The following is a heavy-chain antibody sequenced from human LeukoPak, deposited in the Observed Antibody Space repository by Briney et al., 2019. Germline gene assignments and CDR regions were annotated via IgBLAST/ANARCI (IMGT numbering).Heavy chain of an antibody. CDR2: INPGGFDK. J-gene: IGHJ4*02. CDR3: ARLKGTTSVFDY. CDR1: GFTFSGHW. D-gene: IGHD4-17*01. Sequence: GGSLRLSCVASGFTFSGHWMTWVRQAPGKGLEWVGNINPGGFDKFYVDSVKGRFTMSRDNARNSLYLQMDSLRAEDTAVYYCARLKGTTSVFDYWGQGILVTVSS. V-gene: IGHV3-7*03.